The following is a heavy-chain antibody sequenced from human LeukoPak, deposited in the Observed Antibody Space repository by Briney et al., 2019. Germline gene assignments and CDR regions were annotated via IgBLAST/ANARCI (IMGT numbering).Heavy chain of an antibody. V-gene: IGHV4-59*12. CDR1: GGSISSYY. D-gene: IGHD2-15*01. CDR2: IYYSGTT. J-gene: IGHJ4*02. CDR3: ATDWDCILPDCPFLQ. Sequence: PSETLSLTCTVSGGSISSYYWSWIRQPPGKGLEWVGHIYYSGTTNYNPSLKSRVTISIDTSKKHFSLKLSSVTAADTAVYYCATDWDCILPDCPFLQWGQGTLVTVS.